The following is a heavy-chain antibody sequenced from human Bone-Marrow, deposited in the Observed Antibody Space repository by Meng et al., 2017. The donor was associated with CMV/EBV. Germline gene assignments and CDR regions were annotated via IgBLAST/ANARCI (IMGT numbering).Heavy chain of an antibody. V-gene: IGHV4-34*01. CDR1: GGSFSGYY. CDR2: INHSGST. Sequence: SETLSLTCAVYGGSFSGYYWSWIRQPPGKGLEWIGEINHSGSTNYNPSLKSRVTISVETSKNQFSLKLSPVTAADTAVYYCARARDIVVVPAVYYYYYYGMDVWGQAATVAVSS. D-gene: IGHD2-2*01. J-gene: IGHJ6*02. CDR3: ARARDIVVVPAVYYYYYYGMDV.